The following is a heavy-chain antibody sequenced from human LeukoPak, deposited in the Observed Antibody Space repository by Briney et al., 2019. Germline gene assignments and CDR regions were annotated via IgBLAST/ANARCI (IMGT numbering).Heavy chain of an antibody. Sequence: SETLSLTCTVSGGSISSSSYYWGWIRQPPGKGLEWMGSIYYSGSTYYNPSLKSRVTISVDTSKNTFSLKLSSVTAADTAVYYCATRYGDSRFDPWGQGTLVTVSS. CDR1: GGSISSSSYY. CDR2: IYYSGST. D-gene: IGHD4-17*01. CDR3: ATRYGDSRFDP. J-gene: IGHJ5*02. V-gene: IGHV4-39*01.